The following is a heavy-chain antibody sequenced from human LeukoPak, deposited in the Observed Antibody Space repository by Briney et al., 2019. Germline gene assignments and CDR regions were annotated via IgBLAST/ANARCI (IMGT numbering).Heavy chain of an antibody. Sequence: SVKVSCKASGGTFSSYAISWVRQAPGQGLEWMGGIIPIFGTANYAQKFQGRVTITADKSTSTAYVELSSLRSEDTAVYYCARSSIIAAAGPYYFDYWGQGTLVTVSS. D-gene: IGHD6-13*01. CDR2: IIPIFGTA. CDR3: ARSSIIAAAGPYYFDY. V-gene: IGHV1-69*06. CDR1: GGTFSSYA. J-gene: IGHJ4*02.